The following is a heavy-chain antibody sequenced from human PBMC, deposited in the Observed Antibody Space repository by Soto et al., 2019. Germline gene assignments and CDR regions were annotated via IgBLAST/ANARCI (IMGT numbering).Heavy chain of an antibody. Sequence: KTSETLSLTCTVSGGSISTDYWTWIRQPPGKGLEWIGYIYNSGSTKYNPSLKSRVTMSVDTSTKEFSPRMSSVTAADTAVYYCARGSNFYDTRGFLDYWGQGALVTVSS. J-gene: IGHJ4*02. CDR3: ARGSNFYDTRGFLDY. D-gene: IGHD3-22*01. CDR2: IYNSGST. CDR1: GGSISTDY. V-gene: IGHV4-59*01.